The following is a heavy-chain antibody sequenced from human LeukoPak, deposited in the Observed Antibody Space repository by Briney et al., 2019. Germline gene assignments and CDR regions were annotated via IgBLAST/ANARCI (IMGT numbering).Heavy chain of an antibody. CDR1: GLTFAEYA. CDR3: TRDRYDFWSCYSLL. Sequence: GGSLRLSCTASGLTFAEYAMSWFRQAPGKGRVWEGSFRSKAYGGTTEYAGSVKGRFTISRNDSKRIAYLRMNSLKTEDTDVYYCTRDRYDFWSCYSLLWGQGTLVTVSS. D-gene: IGHD3-3*01. J-gene: IGHJ4*02. V-gene: IGHV3-49*03. CDR2: FRSKAYGGTT.